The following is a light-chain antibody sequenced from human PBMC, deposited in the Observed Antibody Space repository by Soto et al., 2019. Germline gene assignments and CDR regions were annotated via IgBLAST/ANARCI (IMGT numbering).Light chain of an antibody. CDR3: QQYGSSPDT. V-gene: IGKV3-20*01. J-gene: IGKJ2*01. CDR2: GAS. CDR1: QRVSSSY. Sequence: EIVLTQSPGTLSLSPGERATLSCRASQRVSSSYLAWYQQKPGQAPRLLIYGASSRATGIPDRFSGSGSGTDFTLTIIRLEPEDFAVYYCQQYGSSPDTFGQGTKLEIK.